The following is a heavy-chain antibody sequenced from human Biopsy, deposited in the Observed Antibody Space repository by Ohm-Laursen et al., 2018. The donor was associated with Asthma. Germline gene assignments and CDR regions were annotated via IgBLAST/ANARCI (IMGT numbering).Heavy chain of an antibody. J-gene: IGHJ5*02. CDR3: ARGQKSAGDRWFDP. D-gene: IGHD6-13*01. CDR2: INPNSGGT. V-gene: IGHV1-2*06. Sequence: ASVKVSCKASGYTFVGCHIHWMRQAPGQRLEWMGRINPNSGGTNYAQKFQGRVTMTRDTSISTAYMEVSRLRSDDTAVYYCARGQKSAGDRWFDPWGQGTLVTVSS. CDR1: GYTFVGCH.